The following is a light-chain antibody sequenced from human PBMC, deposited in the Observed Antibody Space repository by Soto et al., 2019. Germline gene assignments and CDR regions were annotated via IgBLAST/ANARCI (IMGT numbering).Light chain of an antibody. CDR3: QQRVNWLT. CDR1: QSVGTY. Sequence: EIVLTQSPAILSLSPGERATLSCRASQSVGTYLDWYQQKLGQAPRLLIYDASNRATGIPARFSGSGSGTDFTLTISSLEPEDFAVYYCQQRVNWLTFGGGNKVEL. V-gene: IGKV3-11*01. J-gene: IGKJ4*01. CDR2: DAS.